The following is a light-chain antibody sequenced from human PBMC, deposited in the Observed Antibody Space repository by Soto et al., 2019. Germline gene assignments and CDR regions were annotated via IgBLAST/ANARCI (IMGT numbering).Light chain of an antibody. CDR3: QSYDSRYWV. CDR2: EDN. V-gene: IGLV6-57*04. J-gene: IGLJ3*02. CDR1: SGSIASNY. Sequence: NFMLTQPHSVSESPGKTVTISCTRSSGSIASNYVQWYQQRPGSAPTTVIYEDNQRPSGVPDRFSGSIDSSSNSASLTISGLKTEDEADYYCQSYDSRYWVFGGGTKVNVL.